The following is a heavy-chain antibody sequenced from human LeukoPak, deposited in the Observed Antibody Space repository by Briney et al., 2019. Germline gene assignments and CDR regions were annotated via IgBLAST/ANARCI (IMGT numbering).Heavy chain of an antibody. CDR1: GFTVSSNY. V-gene: IGHV3-53*01. Sequence: GGSLRLSCAASGFTVSSNYMSWVRQAPGKGLEWVSVIYSGGSTYYADSVKGRFTISRDNSKDTLYLQMNSLRAEDTAVYYCASGYDSSGYYYYWGQGTLVTVSS. CDR3: ASGYDSSGYYYY. J-gene: IGHJ4*02. D-gene: IGHD3-22*01. CDR2: IYSGGST.